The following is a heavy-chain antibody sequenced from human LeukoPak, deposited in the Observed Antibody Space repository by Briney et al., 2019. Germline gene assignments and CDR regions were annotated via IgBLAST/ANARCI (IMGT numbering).Heavy chain of an antibody. V-gene: IGHV4-59*08. CDR2: IYCSGST. Sequence: SETLSLTCTVSGDSINSYYWTWIRQPPGKGLEWIGYIYCSGSTNYNPSLKSRVTISIDTSKSQFSLKLSSVTAADTAVYYCARHLDYYGSGSYEYWGQGTLVTVSS. J-gene: IGHJ4*02. CDR1: GDSINSYY. D-gene: IGHD3-10*01. CDR3: ARHLDYYGSGSYEY.